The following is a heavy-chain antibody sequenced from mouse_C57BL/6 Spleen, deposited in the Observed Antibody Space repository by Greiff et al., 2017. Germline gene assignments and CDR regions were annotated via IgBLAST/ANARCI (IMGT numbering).Heavy chain of an antibody. Sequence: QVQLKQSGAELVRPGTSVKLSCKASGYTFTSYWMHWVKQRPGQGLEWIGVIDPSDSYTNYNQKFKGKATLTVDTSSSTAYMQLSSLTSEDSAVYYCASTRYYGSSPDYWGQGTTLTVSS. CDR3: ASTRYYGSSPDY. V-gene: IGHV1-59*01. CDR2: IDPSDSYT. J-gene: IGHJ2*01. CDR1: GYTFTSYW. D-gene: IGHD1-1*01.